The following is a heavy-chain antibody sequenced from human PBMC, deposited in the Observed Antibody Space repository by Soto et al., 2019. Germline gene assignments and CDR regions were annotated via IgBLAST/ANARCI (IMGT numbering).Heavy chain of an antibody. J-gene: IGHJ2*01. Sequence: QVQLVQSGAEVKKPGSSVKVSCKASGGTFSSYTISWVRQAPGQGLEWMGRIIPILGIANYAQKFQGRVTITAGKSTSTAYMVLRSLRSEDTAVYYCARDAITMVRGVITSDWYFDLWGRGTLVTVSS. CDR3: ARDAITMVRGVITSDWYFDL. CDR1: GGTFSSYT. V-gene: IGHV1-69*08. CDR2: IIPILGIA. D-gene: IGHD3-10*01.